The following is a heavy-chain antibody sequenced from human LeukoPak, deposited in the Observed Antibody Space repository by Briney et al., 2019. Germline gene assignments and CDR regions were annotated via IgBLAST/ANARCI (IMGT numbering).Heavy chain of an antibody. Sequence: SETLSLTCAVYGGSFSGYYWSWIRQPPGKGLEWIGEINHSGSTNYNPSLKSRVTISIDTSKNQFSLKLSSVTAADTAVYYCAARPSVLYYSDPGSYYLWGFDPWGQGTLVTVSS. V-gene: IGHV4-34*01. D-gene: IGHD3-10*01. J-gene: IGHJ5*02. CDR2: INHSGST. CDR1: GGSFSGYY. CDR3: AARPSVLYYSDPGSYYLWGFDP.